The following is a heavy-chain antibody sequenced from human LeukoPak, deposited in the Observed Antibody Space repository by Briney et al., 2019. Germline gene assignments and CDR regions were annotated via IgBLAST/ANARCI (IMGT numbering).Heavy chain of an antibody. V-gene: IGHV3-9*01. CDR3: AKDIAGAVAGRLGPGDAFDI. J-gene: IGHJ3*02. CDR2: IRWNSGSI. CDR1: GFTFDDYA. D-gene: IGHD6-19*01. Sequence: PGRSLRLSCAASGFTFDDYAMHWVRPAPGKGLELVSGIRWNSGSIGYADSVKGRFTISRDNAKNSLYLQMNSLRAEDTALYYCAKDIAGAVAGRLGPGDAFDIWGQGTMVTGS.